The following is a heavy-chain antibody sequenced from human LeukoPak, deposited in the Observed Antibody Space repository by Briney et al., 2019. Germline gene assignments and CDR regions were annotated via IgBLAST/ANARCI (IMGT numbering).Heavy chain of an antibody. CDR3: ARDRASSSWYYFDY. V-gene: IGHV1-69*05. CDR2: IIPIFGTA. CDR1: GYTFTGFY. D-gene: IGHD6-13*01. J-gene: IGHJ4*02. Sequence: GASVKVSCKASGYTFTGFYIHWVRQAPGQGLEWMGGIIPIFGTANYAQKFQGRVTITTDESTSTAYMELSSLRSEDTAVYYCARDRASSSWYYFDYWGQGTLVTVSS.